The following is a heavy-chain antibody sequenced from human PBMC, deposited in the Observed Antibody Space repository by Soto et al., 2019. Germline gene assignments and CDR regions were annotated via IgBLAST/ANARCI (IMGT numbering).Heavy chain of an antibody. CDR3: ANTASYDILTGSGIPPT. CDR2: ISGSGGST. J-gene: IGHJ5*02. Sequence: GGSLRLSCAASGFTFSSYAMSWVRQAPGKGLEWVSSISGSGGSTYYADSVKGRFTISRDNSKKTLYLQMNSLRAEDTAVYYCANTASYDILTGSGIPPTWGQGTPVTVSS. V-gene: IGHV3-23*01. D-gene: IGHD3-9*01. CDR1: GFTFSSYA.